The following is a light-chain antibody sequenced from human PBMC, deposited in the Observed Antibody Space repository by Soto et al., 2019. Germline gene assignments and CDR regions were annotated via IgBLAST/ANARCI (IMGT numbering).Light chain of an antibody. J-gene: IGKJ1*01. Sequence: EIVLAQSPGTLSLSPGERATLSCRASQSIRNNYLAWYQHKPGQAPRLLVFGASTRATGIPDRFSGSGSGTDFTLSISGLEPADFAVYYCQQYGGSPPLPFGQGTKVEI. V-gene: IGKV3-20*01. CDR2: GAS. CDR3: QQYGGSPPLP. CDR1: QSIRNNY.